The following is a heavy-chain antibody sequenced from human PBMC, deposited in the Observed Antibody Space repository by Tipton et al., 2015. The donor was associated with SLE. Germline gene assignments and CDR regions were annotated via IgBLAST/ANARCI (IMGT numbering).Heavy chain of an antibody. J-gene: IGHJ4*02. CDR1: GGSISSHY. D-gene: IGHD2-2*01. Sequence: TLSLTCTVSGGSISSHYWSWIRQPPGKGLEWIGEINHSGSTNYNPSLKSRVTISVDTSKNQFSLKLSSVTAADTAVYYCATNLDIVVVPAAFDYWGQGTLVTVSS. CDR2: INHSGST. V-gene: IGHV4-34*01. CDR3: ATNLDIVVVPAAFDY.